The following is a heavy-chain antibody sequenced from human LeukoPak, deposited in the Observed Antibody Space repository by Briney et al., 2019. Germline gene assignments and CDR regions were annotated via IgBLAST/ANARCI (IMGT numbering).Heavy chain of an antibody. CDR3: AKDQGYYSRDVGY. J-gene: IGHJ4*02. CDR2: ISGSGGST. Sequence: GGSLRLSCAASGFTFSSYWMHWVRHAPGKGLEWVSAISGSGGSTYYADSVKGRFTISRDNSKNTLYLQMNSLRAEDTAVYYCAKDQGYYSRDVGYWGQGTLVTVSS. V-gene: IGHV3-23*01. CDR1: GFTFSSYW. D-gene: IGHD4-11*01.